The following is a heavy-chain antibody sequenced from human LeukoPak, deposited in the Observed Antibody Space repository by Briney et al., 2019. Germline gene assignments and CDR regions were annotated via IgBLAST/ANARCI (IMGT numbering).Heavy chain of an antibody. D-gene: IGHD3-16*01. CDR3: AKGGTYPNYYFDY. V-gene: IGHV3-23*01. Sequence: GGSLRLSCAASGFTFSSYAMSWVRQAPGKGLEWVSAISGSGGSSYYADSVRGRFTISRDSSKNTLYLQMNSLRAEDTAVYYCAKGGTYPNYYFDYWGQGTLVTVSS. CDR1: GFTFSSYA. CDR2: ISGSGGSS. J-gene: IGHJ4*02.